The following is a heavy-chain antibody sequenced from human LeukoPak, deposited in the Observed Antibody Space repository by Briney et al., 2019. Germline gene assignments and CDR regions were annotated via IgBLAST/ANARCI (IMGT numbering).Heavy chain of an antibody. D-gene: IGHD2-2*01. CDR1: GFTFSSYA. CDR2: ISYDGSNK. Sequence: GGSLRLSCAASGFTFSSYAMSWVRQAPGKGLEWVAVISYDGSNKYYADSVKGRFTISRDNSKNTLYLQMNSLRAEDTAVYYCAKDSTSDYYYYGMDVWGQGTTVTVSS. CDR3: AKDSTSDYYYYGMDV. V-gene: IGHV3-30*18. J-gene: IGHJ6*02.